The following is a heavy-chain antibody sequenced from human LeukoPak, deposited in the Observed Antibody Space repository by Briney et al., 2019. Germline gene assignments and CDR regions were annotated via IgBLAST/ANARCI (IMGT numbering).Heavy chain of an antibody. CDR2: INRDGSST. J-gene: IGHJ4*02. CDR3: ARGSGNEPFDY. D-gene: IGHD5-12*01. V-gene: IGHV3-74*01. CDR1: GFTFSSHW. Sequence: PGGSLRLSCAASGFTFSSHWIHWVRQAPGKGLVWVSGINRDGSSTSYADSVKGRFTISRDNAKNTLYLQMNSLRAEDTAVYYCARGSGNEPFDYWGQGTLVTDSS.